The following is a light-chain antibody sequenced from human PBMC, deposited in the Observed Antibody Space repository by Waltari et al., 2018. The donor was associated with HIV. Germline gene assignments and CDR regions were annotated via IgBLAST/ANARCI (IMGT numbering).Light chain of an antibody. V-gene: IGKV3-15*01. CDR2: AAS. Sequence: EILMTQSPATLSVSPGGGATLSCRASESVHSNLAWFQHKPGQAPRLLIYAASTRATGVPDRFSASGSGTDFTLTIRSLQSEDFAIYFCQQDHKRHETFGQGTKLEIK. J-gene: IGKJ2*01. CDR1: ESVHSN. CDR3: QQDHKRHET.